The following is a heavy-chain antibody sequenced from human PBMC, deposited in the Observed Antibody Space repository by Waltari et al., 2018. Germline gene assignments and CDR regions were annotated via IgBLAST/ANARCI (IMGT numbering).Heavy chain of an antibody. CDR1: GVSITSNRHY. J-gene: IGHJ3*01. Sequence: QLQLQESGPGLVKPSETLSLTCSVSGVSITSNRHYWGWIRQPPGQGLEWIGTMSYSGATDSSPSLKSRVTITGDTSKNQLSLKLGSETAADTAIYYCATYIGASVGTAAFDVWGQGTMVSVSS. CDR3: ATYIGASVGTAAFDV. CDR2: MSYSGAT. V-gene: IGHV4-39*01. D-gene: IGHD1-1*01.